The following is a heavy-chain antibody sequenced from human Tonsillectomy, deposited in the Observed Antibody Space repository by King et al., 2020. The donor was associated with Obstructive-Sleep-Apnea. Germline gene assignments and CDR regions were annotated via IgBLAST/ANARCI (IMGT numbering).Heavy chain of an antibody. V-gene: IGHV3-23*04. CDR3: AIAYYGSGSYSHYYYGMDV. J-gene: IGHJ6*02. CDR2: ISGSGVGT. CDR1: GFTFSSYA. D-gene: IGHD3-10*01. Sequence: VQLVQSGGGLVQPGGSLRLSCAASGFTFSSYAINWVRQAPGKGLEWVSAISGSGVGTYYADSVKGRFTISRDNSKNTLYLQMNSLRAEDTAVYYCAIAYYGSGSYSHYYYGMDVWGQGTTVTVSS.